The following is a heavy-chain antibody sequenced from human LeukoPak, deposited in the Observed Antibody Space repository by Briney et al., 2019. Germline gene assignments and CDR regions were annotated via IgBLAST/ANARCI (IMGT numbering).Heavy chain of an antibody. J-gene: IGHJ4*02. CDR2: ISYDGSNK. CDR3: ARSYYDILTGYGEVDY. D-gene: IGHD3-9*01. Sequence: AGGSLRLSCAASGFIFSNYAMHWVRQAPGKGREWVAGISYDGSNKYYGDYVQGRFTISRNNSKNTLSLQMNSLRAEDTAVYYCARSYYDILTGYGEVDYWGQGTLVTVSS. V-gene: IGHV3-30*04. CDR1: GFIFSNYA.